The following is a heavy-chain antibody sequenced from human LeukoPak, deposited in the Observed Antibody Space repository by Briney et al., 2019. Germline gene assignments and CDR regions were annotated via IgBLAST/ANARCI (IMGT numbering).Heavy chain of an antibody. V-gene: IGHV3-30*02. CDR2: IRYDGSEK. CDR3: WVRYSPDAFDI. Sequence: GGSLRLSCAASGFTFSSYGMHWVRQAPGKGLEWMAFIRYDGSEKDYADPVKGRFTISRDNSKNTMYLQMNSLRAEDTAVYYCWVRYSPDAFDIWGQGTMVTVSS. J-gene: IGHJ3*02. D-gene: IGHD3-9*01. CDR1: GFTFSSYG.